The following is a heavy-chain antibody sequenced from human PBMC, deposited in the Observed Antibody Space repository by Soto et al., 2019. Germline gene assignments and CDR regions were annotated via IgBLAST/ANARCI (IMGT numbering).Heavy chain of an antibody. CDR1: GYTFTSYA. V-gene: IGHV1-3*01. CDR3: ARAPPYYDSSGPIIYFDY. CDR2: INAGNGNT. Sequence: SVKVSCKASGYTFTSYAMHWVRQAPGQRLEWMGWINAGNGNTKYSQKFQGRVTITRDTSASTAYMELSSLRSEDTAVYYCARAPPYYDSSGPIIYFDYWGQGTLVTVSS. D-gene: IGHD3-22*01. J-gene: IGHJ4*02.